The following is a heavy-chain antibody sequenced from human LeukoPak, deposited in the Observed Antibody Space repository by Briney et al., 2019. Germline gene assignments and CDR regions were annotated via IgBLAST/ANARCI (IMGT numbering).Heavy chain of an antibody. CDR3: ARGGYDYVWGSYRLFDY. CDR2: ISSSSSYI. J-gene: IGHJ4*02. CDR1: GFTLSSYS. Sequence: GGSLRLSCAASGFTLSSYSMNWVRQAPGKGLEWVSSISSSSSYIYYADSVKGRFTISRDNAKNSLYLQMNSLRAEDTAVYYCARGGYDYVWGSYRLFDYWGQGTLVTVSS. D-gene: IGHD3-16*02. V-gene: IGHV3-21*01.